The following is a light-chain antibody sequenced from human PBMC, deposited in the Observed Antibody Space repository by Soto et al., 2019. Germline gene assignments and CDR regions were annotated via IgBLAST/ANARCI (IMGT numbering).Light chain of an antibody. J-gene: IGKJ2*01. CDR1: QSVSSN. CDR3: QQYNNWPYT. V-gene: IGKV3-15*01. Sequence: EIVMTQSPATLSVSPGERATLSCRASQSVSSNLAWYQQKPGQGPRLLIFAASTRATGIPARCSGSGSGTEFTLTISSLQSEDFAVYHCQQYNNWPYTFGQGTKLEMK. CDR2: AAS.